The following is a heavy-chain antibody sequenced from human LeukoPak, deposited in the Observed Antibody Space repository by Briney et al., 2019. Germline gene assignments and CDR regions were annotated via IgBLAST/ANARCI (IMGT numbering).Heavy chain of an antibody. V-gene: IGHV3-30-3*01. CDR3: ARMAAAGDDY. CDR2: ISYDGSNK. CDR1: GFTFSSYA. Sequence: GGSLRLSCAASGFTFSSYAVHWVRQAPGKGLEWVAVISYDGSNKYYADSVKGRFTIPRDNSKNTLYLQMNSLRAEDTAVYYCARMAAAGDDYWGQGTLVTVSS. J-gene: IGHJ4*02. D-gene: IGHD6-13*01.